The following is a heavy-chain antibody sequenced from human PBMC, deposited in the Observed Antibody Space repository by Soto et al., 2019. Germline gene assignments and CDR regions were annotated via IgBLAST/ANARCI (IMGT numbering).Heavy chain of an antibody. J-gene: IGHJ5*02. V-gene: IGHV3-7*01. CDR2: VKFDGSEQ. Sequence: GGSLRLSCAASGFMFSSYWMHWVRQAPGKGLEWVANVKFDGSEQYYVDSVKGRFTISRDNAKSSVYLHMDSLRVEDTAVYYCATLTVTRPTWFDPWGQGTLVTVSS. CDR1: GFMFSSYW. D-gene: IGHD4-17*01. CDR3: ATLTVTRPTWFDP.